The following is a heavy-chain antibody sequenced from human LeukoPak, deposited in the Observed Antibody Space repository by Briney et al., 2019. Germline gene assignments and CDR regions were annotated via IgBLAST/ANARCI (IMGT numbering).Heavy chain of an antibody. CDR2: IRYDGSNK. CDR3: ASPYDYYDSSGYSH. D-gene: IGHD3-22*01. V-gene: IGHV3-30*02. CDR1: GFTFSNYE. Sequence: GGSLRLSCAASGFTFSNYEMNWVRQAPGKGLEWVAFIRYDGSNKYYADSVKGRFTISRDNSKNTLYLQMNSLRAEDTAVYYCASPYDYYDSSGYSHWGQGTLVTVSS. J-gene: IGHJ4*02.